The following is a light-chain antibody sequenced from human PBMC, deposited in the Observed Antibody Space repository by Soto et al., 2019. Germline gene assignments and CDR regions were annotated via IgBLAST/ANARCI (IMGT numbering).Light chain of an antibody. CDR2: GAS. V-gene: IGKV3-15*01. Sequence: EIVMTQSPATLSVSPGERATLSCRASQSVSSNLAWYQQKPGQAPRLLIYGASTGATGIPARFSGSGSRTEFTLTISSLQSEDFAVYYCQQYNNWPETFGQGTKVDIK. CDR1: QSVSSN. J-gene: IGKJ1*01. CDR3: QQYNNWPET.